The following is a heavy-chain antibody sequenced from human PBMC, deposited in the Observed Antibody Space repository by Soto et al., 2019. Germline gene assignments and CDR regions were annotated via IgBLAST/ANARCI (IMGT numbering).Heavy chain of an antibody. CDR3: ARDISGCGLTNGHFGVDV. CDR2: INAGNGNT. V-gene: IGHV1-3*01. D-gene: IGHD2-21*01. CDR1: GYTFANYA. J-gene: IGHJ6*02. Sequence: QVRLVQSGTEVKKPGASVMVSCKATGYTFANYAIHWVRQAPGQDFEWMGWINAGNGNTRNSQKFQGRVTFTRDTSATTVHMEVGSLRFEATAVYYCARDISGCGLTNGHFGVDVWGQGTKVIVSS.